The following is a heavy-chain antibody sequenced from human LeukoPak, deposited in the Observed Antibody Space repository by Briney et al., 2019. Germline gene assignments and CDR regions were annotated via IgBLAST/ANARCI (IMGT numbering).Heavy chain of an antibody. V-gene: IGHV3-30*18. D-gene: IGHD7-27*01. CDR3: AKDSYQLGIGDYFDY. CDR2: ISYDGSNK. Sequence: PGGSLRLSCAASGFTFSSYGMHWVRQAPGKGLEWVAVISYDGSNKYYADSVKGRFTISRDNSKNTLYLQMNSLRAEDTAVYYCAKDSYQLGIGDYFDYWGQGALVTVSS. J-gene: IGHJ4*02. CDR1: GFTFSSYG.